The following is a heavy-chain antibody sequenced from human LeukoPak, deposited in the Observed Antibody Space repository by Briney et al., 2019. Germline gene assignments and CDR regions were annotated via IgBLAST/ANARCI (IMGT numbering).Heavy chain of an antibody. D-gene: IGHD2-15*01. V-gene: IGHV1-46*01. J-gene: IGHJ6*02. CDR1: GYTFTSYY. Sequence: ASVKVSCKASGYTFTSYYMHRVRQAPGQRLEWMGIINPSGGSTTYAQKFQGRVTMTRDTSTNTVYMELSSLRSEDTAVYYCARDAGQFCSGGSCLLMDVWGQGTTVTVSS. CDR3: ARDAGQFCSGGSCLLMDV. CDR2: INPSGGST.